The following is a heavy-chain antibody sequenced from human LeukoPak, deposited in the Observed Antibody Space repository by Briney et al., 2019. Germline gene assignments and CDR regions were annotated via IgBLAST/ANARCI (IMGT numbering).Heavy chain of an antibody. V-gene: IGHV1-3*01. CDR2: INAGNGNT. CDR1: GYTFTSYA. CDR3: AREGSPFYYYYMDV. J-gene: IGHJ6*03. D-gene: IGHD2-15*01. Sequence: ASVKVSCKASGYTFTSYAMHWVRQAPGQRLEWMGWINAGNGNTKYSQEFQGRVTITRDTSASTAYMELSSLRSDDTAVYYCAREGSPFYYYYMDVWGKGTTVTVSS.